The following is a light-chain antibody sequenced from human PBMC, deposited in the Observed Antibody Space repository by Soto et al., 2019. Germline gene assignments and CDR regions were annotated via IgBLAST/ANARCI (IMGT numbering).Light chain of an antibody. V-gene: IGKV3-20*01. Sequence: EIVLTQSPATLSLSPGEIATLSCRASQSISNYFAWYQQKPGQAPRLLIYDASNRATGIPVRFSGSGSGTDFSLTISRLEPEDFAVYYCQQYGSSPTWTFGQGTKVDIK. CDR1: QSISNY. CDR3: QQYGSSPTWT. CDR2: DAS. J-gene: IGKJ1*01.